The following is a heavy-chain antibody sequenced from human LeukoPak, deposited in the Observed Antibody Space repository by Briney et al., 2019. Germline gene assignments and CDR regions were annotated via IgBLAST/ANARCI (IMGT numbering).Heavy chain of an antibody. CDR3: ARDLYSAYDYSYYGLDV. D-gene: IGHD5-12*01. J-gene: IGHJ6*02. CDR2: IYYSGST. CDR1: GGSMRNYY. Sequence: SETLSLTCTVSGGSMRNYYWNWIRQPPGKGLEWIGYIYYSGSTSYSPSLKSRVTISIDTSNNHLSLELRSVAAADTAVYYCARDLYSAYDYSYYGLDVWGLGTTVTVSS. V-gene: IGHV4-59*01.